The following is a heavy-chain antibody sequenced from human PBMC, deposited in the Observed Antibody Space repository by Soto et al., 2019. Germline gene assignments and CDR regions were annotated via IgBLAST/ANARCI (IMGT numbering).Heavy chain of an antibody. Sequence: QLQLQESGSGLVKPSQTLSLTCAVSGGSISSGGYSWSWIRQPPGKGLEWIGYICHSGSTYYNPSLKSRVTISVDRSKNQVSLRLSSVTAADTAVYYCAGGIAARPLGYWGQGTLVTVSS. CDR2: ICHSGST. V-gene: IGHV4-30-2*01. J-gene: IGHJ4*02. CDR3: AGGIAARPLGY. CDR1: GGSISSGGYS. D-gene: IGHD6-6*01.